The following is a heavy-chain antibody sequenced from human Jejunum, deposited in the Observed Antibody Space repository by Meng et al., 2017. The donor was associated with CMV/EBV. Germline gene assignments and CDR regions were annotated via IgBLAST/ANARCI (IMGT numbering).Heavy chain of an antibody. CDR2: ISYDGSNK. CDR3: ARGYYDSNLRLDP. CDR1: GFIFSSYA. Sequence: GQLVGSGGGVVQPGRSLRLSCAASGFIFSSYAMHWVRQAPGEGLEWMALISYDGSNKYYADSVKGRFTISRDNSKNTLYLQMNSLRAEDTAVYYCARGYYDSNLRLDPWGQGTLVTVSS. V-gene: IGHV3-30-3*01. J-gene: IGHJ5*02. D-gene: IGHD3-22*01.